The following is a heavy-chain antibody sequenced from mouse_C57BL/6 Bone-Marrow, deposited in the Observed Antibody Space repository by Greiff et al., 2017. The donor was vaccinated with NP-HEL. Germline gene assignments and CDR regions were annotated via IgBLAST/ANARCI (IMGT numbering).Heavy chain of an antibody. CDR2: IDPSDSYT. D-gene: IGHD2-3*01. CDR1: GYTFTSYW. Sequence: VQLQQPGAELVKPGASVKLSCKASGYTFTSYWMQWVKQRPGQGLEWIGEIDPSDSYTNYNQKFKGKATLTVDTSSSTAYMQLSSLTSGDSAVYYCARDGYYAWFAYWGQGTLVTVSA. CDR3: ARDGYYAWFAY. J-gene: IGHJ3*01. V-gene: IGHV1-50*01.